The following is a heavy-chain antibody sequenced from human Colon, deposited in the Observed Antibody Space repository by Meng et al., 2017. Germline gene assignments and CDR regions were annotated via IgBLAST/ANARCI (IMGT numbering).Heavy chain of an antibody. Sequence: VHLQGSGPGLVRPSGTLSLTCAVSSGSISSSNWWSWVRQPPGKGLEWIGEISQSGTTYYNPSLKSRVTITGDWSKNQFSLNLNSVTAADTALYYCVRQGMTSYSWGYWGQGTLVTVSS. D-gene: IGHD3-9*01. V-gene: IGHV4-4*02. CDR1: SGSISSSNW. CDR2: ISQSGTT. J-gene: IGHJ4*02. CDR3: VRQGMTSYSWGY.